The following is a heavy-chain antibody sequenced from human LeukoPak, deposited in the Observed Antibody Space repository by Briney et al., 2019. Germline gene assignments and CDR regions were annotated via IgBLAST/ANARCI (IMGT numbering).Heavy chain of an antibody. D-gene: IGHD1-26*01. CDR3: AKDKGSGTYPPY. J-gene: IGHJ4*02. CDR1: GFTFSSFA. Sequence: GGSLRLSCAASGFTFSSFAISWVRQAPGKGLEWVSGISGSGGSICYADSVKGRFTISRDNSKNSLYLQMNSLRAEDTAVYYCAKDKGSGTYPPYWGQGTLVTVSS. V-gene: IGHV3-23*01. CDR2: ISGSGGSI.